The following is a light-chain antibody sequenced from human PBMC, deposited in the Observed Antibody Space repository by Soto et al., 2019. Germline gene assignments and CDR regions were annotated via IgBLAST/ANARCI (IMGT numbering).Light chain of an antibody. Sequence: EIVMTQSPATLSVSPGERATLSCWASRSVINNLAWYQQVRGQAPRLLIYGASTRATDIPARFSGSGSGTEFTLTISSLQSEDFAVYYCQQYNKWPRTFGQGTKVEIK. J-gene: IGKJ1*01. V-gene: IGKV3-15*01. CDR3: QQYNKWPRT. CDR1: RSVINN. CDR2: GAS.